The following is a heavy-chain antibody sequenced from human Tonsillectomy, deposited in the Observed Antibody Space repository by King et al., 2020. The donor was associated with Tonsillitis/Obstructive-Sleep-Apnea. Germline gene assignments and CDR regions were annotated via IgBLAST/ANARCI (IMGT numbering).Heavy chain of an antibody. J-gene: IGHJ4*02. CDR1: GFSLSNAGMG. CDR2: IFSNDEK. Sequence: TLQESGPVLVKPTETLTLTCTVSGFSLSNAGMGVDWIRQPPGKALEWLAHIFSNDEKSYSTSLKSRLTISKDTSKSQVVLTMTNMDPVDTTTYFCAILHGYRDYWGQGTLVTVSS. V-gene: IGHV2-26*01. CDR3: AILHGYRDY. D-gene: IGHD5-24*01.